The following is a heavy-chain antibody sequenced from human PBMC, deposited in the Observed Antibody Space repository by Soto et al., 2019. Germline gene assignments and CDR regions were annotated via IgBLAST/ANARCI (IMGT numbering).Heavy chain of an antibody. V-gene: IGHV4-59*08. CDR1: GGSISSYY. CDR3: ARKDYGDSYAY. Sequence: SETLSLTCTVSGGSISSYYWIWIRQPPGKGLEWIGYIYYSGSTNYNPSLKSRVTISVDTSKNQFSLKLSSVTAADTAVYYCARKDYGDSYAYWGQGTLVTVSS. J-gene: IGHJ4*02. CDR2: IYYSGST. D-gene: IGHD3-16*01.